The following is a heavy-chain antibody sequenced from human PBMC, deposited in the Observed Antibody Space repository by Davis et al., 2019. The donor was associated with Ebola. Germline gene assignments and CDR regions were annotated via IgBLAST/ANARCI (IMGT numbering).Heavy chain of an antibody. Sequence: ASVKVSCKASGYTFTSYGISWVRQAPGQGLEWMGWISAYNGNTNYAQNLQGRVTMTTDTSTSTAYMELRSLRSDDTAVYYCARLGYGDYVLSYYYGMDVWGQGTTVTVSS. V-gene: IGHV1-18*01. CDR1: GYTFTSYG. CDR2: ISAYNGNT. D-gene: IGHD4-17*01. CDR3: ARLGYGDYVLSYYYGMDV. J-gene: IGHJ6*02.